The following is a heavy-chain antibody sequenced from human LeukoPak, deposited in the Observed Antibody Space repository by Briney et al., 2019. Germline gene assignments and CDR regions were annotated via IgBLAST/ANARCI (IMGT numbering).Heavy chain of an antibody. CDR1: GFTFSSYA. CDR3: AKDSHYDILTGYYTLDY. J-gene: IGHJ4*02. V-gene: IGHV3-23*01. Sequence: GGSLRLSCAASGFTFSSYAMSWVRQAPGKGLEWVSAISGSGGSTYYADSVKGRFTISRDNSKNTLYLQMNSLRAEDTAVYYCAKDSHYDILTGYYTLDYWGQGTLVTVSS. D-gene: IGHD3-9*01. CDR2: ISGSGGST.